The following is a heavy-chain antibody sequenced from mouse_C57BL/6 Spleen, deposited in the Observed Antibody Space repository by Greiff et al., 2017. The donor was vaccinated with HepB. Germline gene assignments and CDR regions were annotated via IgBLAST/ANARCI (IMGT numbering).Heavy chain of an antibody. J-gene: IGHJ1*03. CDR3: ASRFITTVVDWYFDV. D-gene: IGHD1-1*01. CDR1: GFTFSSYG. V-gene: IGHV5-6*01. Sequence: EVHLVESGGDLVKPGGSLKLSCAASGFTFSSYGMSWVRQTPDKRLEWVATISRGGSYTYYPDSVKGGFTISRDNAKNTLYLQMSSLKSEDTAMYYCASRFITTVVDWYFDVWGTGTTVTVSS. CDR2: ISRGGSYT.